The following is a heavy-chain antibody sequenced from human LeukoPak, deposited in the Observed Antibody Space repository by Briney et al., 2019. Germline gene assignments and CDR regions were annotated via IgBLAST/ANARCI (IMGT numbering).Heavy chain of an antibody. J-gene: IGHJ5*02. CDR3: ANIMSPYFCGTDWFDP. CDR1: GFTFRNNA. D-gene: IGHD2-21*01. CDR2: ISGSALST. Sequence: GGSLRLSCAASGFTFRNNAMTWVRQAPGKGLEWVSAISGSALSTYYADSVKGRFTISRDNSKNMLYLQMKSLRAEDTAVYYCANIMSPYFCGTDWFDPWGQGTLVTVSS. V-gene: IGHV3-23*01.